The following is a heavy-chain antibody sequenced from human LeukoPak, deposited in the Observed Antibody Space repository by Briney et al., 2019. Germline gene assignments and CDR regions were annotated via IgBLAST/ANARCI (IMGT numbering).Heavy chain of an antibody. J-gene: IGHJ4*02. CDR3: ARGPTGSTRYYYGSGSSYFDY. CDR1: GGSFSGYY. Sequence: PSETLSLTCAVYGGSFSGYYWSWIRQPPGKGLEWIGEINHSGSTNYNPSLKSRVTISVDTSKNQFSLKLSSVTAADTAVYYCARGPTGSTRYYYGSGSSYFDYWGQGTLVTVSS. D-gene: IGHD3-10*01. V-gene: IGHV4-34*01. CDR2: INHSGST.